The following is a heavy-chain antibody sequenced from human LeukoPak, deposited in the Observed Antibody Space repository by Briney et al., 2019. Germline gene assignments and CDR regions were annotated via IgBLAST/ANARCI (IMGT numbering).Heavy chain of an antibody. J-gene: IGHJ4*02. CDR2: IHYSGNT. CDR1: GGSSRSGDYF. Sequence: PSETLSLTCAVSGGSSRSGDYFWSWIRQPPGKGLEWIGHIHYSGNTYYNPSLKSRLTIPLDTSKNQFSLRLRSVTAADTAVYYCARDTGYSASWQIWGQGILVTVSS. CDR3: ARDTGYSASWQI. V-gene: IGHV4-31*11. D-gene: IGHD6-13*01.